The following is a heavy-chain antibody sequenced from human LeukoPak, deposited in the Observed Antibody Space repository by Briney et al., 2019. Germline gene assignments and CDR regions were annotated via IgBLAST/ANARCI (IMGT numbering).Heavy chain of an antibody. CDR1: GRSISSYY. CDR2: IYYSGST. V-gene: IGHV4-59*08. D-gene: IGHD6-19*01. Sequence: SETLSLTCTVSGRSISSYYWSWIRQPPREGLEWMGYIYYSGSTNYNPSLKSRRTISVDTSKNQFSLKLSSVTAAEKAVYYRASTVRSGWYPPQLDYWGQGTLVTVSS. CDR3: ASTVRSGWYPPQLDY. J-gene: IGHJ4*02.